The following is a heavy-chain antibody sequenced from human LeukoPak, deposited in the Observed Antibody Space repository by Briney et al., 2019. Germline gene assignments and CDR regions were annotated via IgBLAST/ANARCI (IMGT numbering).Heavy chain of an antibody. CDR1: GFTFSSYW. J-gene: IGHJ4*02. CDR2: INSDGSTT. Sequence: GGSLRLSCAASGFTFSSYWMHWVRQAPGKGLVWVSRINSDGSTTTFADPVKGRFTISRDNAKNTLYLQMNSLRAEDTAVYYCARGGLYSYGLIDYWGQGSQVTVSS. D-gene: IGHD5-18*01. CDR3: ARGGLYSYGLIDY. V-gene: IGHV3-74*01.